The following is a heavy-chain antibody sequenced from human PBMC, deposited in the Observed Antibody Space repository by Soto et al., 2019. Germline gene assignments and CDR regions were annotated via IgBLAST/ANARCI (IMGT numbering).Heavy chain of an antibody. J-gene: IGHJ5*02. CDR3: ARGRLGHDIPYNWFDP. CDR2: IYHSGST. D-gene: IGHD3-9*01. CDR1: GGSISSGGYS. V-gene: IGHV4-30-2*01. Sequence: QLQLQESGSGLVKPSQTLSLTCAVSGGSISSGGYSWSWIRQPPGKGLEWIGYIYHSGSTYYNPSLKSRVTISVDRSKNQFSLKLSSVTAADTAVYYCARGRLGHDIPYNWFDPWGQGTLVTVSS.